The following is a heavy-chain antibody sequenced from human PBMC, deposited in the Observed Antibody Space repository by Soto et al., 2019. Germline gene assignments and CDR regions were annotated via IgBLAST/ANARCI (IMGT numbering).Heavy chain of an antibody. Sequence: QVHLVQSGAEVKKPGASVKVSCKASGYTFTSYGISWVRQAPGQGLEWMGWISAYNGNTKYAQKLQGRVTMTQNTSTSTAYMYLRSLRSYVTAVYYCARDSPPVDYWGQGTLVTVSS. CDR3: ARDSPPVDY. V-gene: IGHV1-18*04. CDR1: GYTFTSYG. J-gene: IGHJ4*02. CDR2: ISAYNGNT.